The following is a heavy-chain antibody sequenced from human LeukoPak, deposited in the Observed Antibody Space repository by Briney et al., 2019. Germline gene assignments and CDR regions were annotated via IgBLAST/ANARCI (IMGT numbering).Heavy chain of an antibody. V-gene: IGHV1-69*04. CDR3: ARESAIPGVFDY. Sequence: SVKVSCKASGGTFSSYTISWVRQAPGQGLEWMGRIIPILGIANYAQKFQGRVTITADKSTSTAYMELSSLRSEDTAVYYRARESAIPGVFDYWGQGTLVTVSS. J-gene: IGHJ4*02. CDR1: GGTFSSYT. CDR2: IIPILGIA. D-gene: IGHD2-2*02.